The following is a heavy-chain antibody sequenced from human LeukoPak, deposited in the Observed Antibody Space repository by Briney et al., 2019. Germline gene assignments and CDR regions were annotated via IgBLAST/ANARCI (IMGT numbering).Heavy chain of an antibody. CDR2: INHSGST. V-gene: IGHV4-39*07. CDR1: GGSISSSSYY. CDR3: ARGGRVAARPLKVLDY. J-gene: IGHJ4*02. D-gene: IGHD6-6*01. Sequence: PSETLSLTCTVSGGSISSSSYYWGWIRQPPGKGLEWIGEINHSGSTNYNPSLKSRVTISVDTSKNQFSLKLSSVTAADTAVYYCARGGRVAARPLKVLDYWGQGTLVTVSS.